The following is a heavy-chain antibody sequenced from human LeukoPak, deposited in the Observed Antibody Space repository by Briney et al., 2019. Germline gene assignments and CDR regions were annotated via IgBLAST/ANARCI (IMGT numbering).Heavy chain of an antibody. D-gene: IGHD2-21*02. CDR3: ARDPHIVVVTAILNYYGMDV. J-gene: IGHJ6*02. V-gene: IGHV3-33*01. CDR1: GFTFSSYG. CDR2: IWYDGSNK. Sequence: PAGSLRLSCAASGFTFSSYGMHWVRQAPGKGLEWVAVIWYDGSNKYYADSVKGRFTISRDNSKNTLYLQMNSLRAEDTAVYYCARDPHIVVVTAILNYYGMDVWGQGTTVTVSS.